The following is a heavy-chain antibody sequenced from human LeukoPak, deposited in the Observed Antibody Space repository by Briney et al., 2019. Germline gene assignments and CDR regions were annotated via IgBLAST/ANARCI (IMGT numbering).Heavy chain of an antibody. D-gene: IGHD3-9*01. CDR2: ISAYSGNT. CDR3: ASSLRYFDWLSRGTLDY. J-gene: IGHJ4*02. CDR1: GYTFTSYG. V-gene: IGHV1-18*01. Sequence: ASVKVSCKASGYTFTSYGISWVRQAPGQGLEWMGWISAYSGNTNYAQKLQGRVTMTTDTSTSTAYMELRSLRSDDTAVYYCASSLRYFDWLSRGTLDYWGQGTLVTVSS.